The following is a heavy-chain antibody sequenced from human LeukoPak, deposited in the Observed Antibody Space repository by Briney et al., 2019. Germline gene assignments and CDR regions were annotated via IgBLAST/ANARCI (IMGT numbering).Heavy chain of an antibody. CDR3: AREHSSSSGKVFDY. CDR1: GYTFPGYY. D-gene: IGHD6-6*01. CDR2: INPNSGGT. J-gene: IGHJ4*02. Sequence: ASVKVSCKASGYTFPGYYMHWVRQAPGQGLEWMGWINPNSGGTNYAQKFQGRATMTRDTSISTAYMELSRLRSDDTAVYYCAREHSSSSGKVFDYWGQGTLVTVSS. V-gene: IGHV1-2*02.